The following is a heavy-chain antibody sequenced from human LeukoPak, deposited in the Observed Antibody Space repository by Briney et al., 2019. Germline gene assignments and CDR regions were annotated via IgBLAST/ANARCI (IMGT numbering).Heavy chain of an antibody. Sequence: GGSLRLSCAASGFTFSSYAMHWARQAPGKGLEWVAVISYDGSNKYYADSVKGRFTISRDNSKNTLYLQMNSLRAEDTAVYYCARDRGGPFDPWGQGTLVTVSS. CDR1: GFTFSSYA. V-gene: IGHV3-30-3*01. CDR2: ISYDGSNK. J-gene: IGHJ5*02. D-gene: IGHD3-10*01. CDR3: ARDRGGPFDP.